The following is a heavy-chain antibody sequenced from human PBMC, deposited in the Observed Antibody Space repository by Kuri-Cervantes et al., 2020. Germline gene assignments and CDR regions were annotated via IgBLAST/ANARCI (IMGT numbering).Heavy chain of an antibody. V-gene: IGHV3-23*01. CDR2: IDASGTNM. CDR1: GFTFSSYG. D-gene: IGHD1-26*01. CDR3: AKDWGYSGSYGVISYYYGMDV. J-gene: IGHJ6*02. Sequence: GGSLRLSCVASGFTFSSYGMAWVRQAPGKGLEWVSTIDASGTNMHYADSEKGRFTISRDNSKNTLYLQMNSLRAEDTAVYYCAKDWGYSGSYGVISYYYGMDVWGQGTTVTVSS.